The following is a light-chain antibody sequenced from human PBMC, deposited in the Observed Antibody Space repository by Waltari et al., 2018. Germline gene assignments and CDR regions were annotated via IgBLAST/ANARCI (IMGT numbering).Light chain of an antibody. Sequence: QSALTPPASVSASPGQSITLSLPGPSSDIGGYHYVPWYQQHPGKVPKLIIYDVARGPSGVSNRFSGSKSGNTASLTISGLQAEDEADYYCASYTSTNTVIFGGGTKVTVL. CDR1: SSDIGGYHY. CDR2: DVA. V-gene: IGLV2-14*03. CDR3: ASYTSTNTVI. J-gene: IGLJ2*01.